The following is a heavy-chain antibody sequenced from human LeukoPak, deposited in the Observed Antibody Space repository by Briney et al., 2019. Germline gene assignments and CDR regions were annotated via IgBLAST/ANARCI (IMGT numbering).Heavy chain of an antibody. V-gene: IGHV3-15*01. J-gene: IGHJ4*02. Sequence: GGSLRLSCAASGFTFSNAWMSWVRQAPGKGLEWVGRIKSKTDGGTTDYAAPVKGRFTISRDDSKNTLYLQMNSLKTEDTAVCYCTTEDSSGWYRAYYFDYWGQGTLVTVSS. D-gene: IGHD6-19*01. CDR2: IKSKTDGGTT. CDR3: TTEDSSGWYRAYYFDY. CDR1: GFTFSNAW.